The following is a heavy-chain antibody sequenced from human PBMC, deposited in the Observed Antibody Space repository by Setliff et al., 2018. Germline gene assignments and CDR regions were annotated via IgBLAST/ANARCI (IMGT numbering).Heavy chain of an antibody. D-gene: IGHD1-26*01. Sequence: PGGSLRLSCAASGFTFSIYWMHWVRQVPGKGLEWVSRINIDGRSINYAGSVRGRFTISRDNAKNTVYLQMNSLRGDDTAVYHCARDLVGATADFWGRGTLVTVSS. CDR2: INIDGRSI. CDR3: ARDLVGATADF. J-gene: IGHJ4*02. CDR1: GFTFSIYW. V-gene: IGHV3-74*01.